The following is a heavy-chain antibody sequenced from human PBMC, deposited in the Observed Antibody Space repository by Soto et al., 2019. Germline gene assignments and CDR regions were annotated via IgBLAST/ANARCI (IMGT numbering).Heavy chain of an antibody. CDR1: GFTVRNAW. Sequence: EVQLVESGGGLVKPGGSLRLSCAASGFTVRNAWMSWVRQAPGKGLEWVGRIKSETDGGTTDYAAPVKGRFTISKSKNTLYLQMNSLRAEDTAVYYCARERGSGQQLGNDAFDIWGQGTMVTVSS. V-gene: IGHV3-15*01. CDR2: IKSETDGGTT. D-gene: IGHD6-13*01. J-gene: IGHJ3*02. CDR3: ARERGSGQQLGNDAFDI.